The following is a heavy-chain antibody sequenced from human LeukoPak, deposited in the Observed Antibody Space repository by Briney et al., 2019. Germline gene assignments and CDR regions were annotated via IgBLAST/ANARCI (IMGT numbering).Heavy chain of an antibody. D-gene: IGHD6-19*01. V-gene: IGHV4-59*08. J-gene: IGHJ3*02. CDR1: GGSISSYY. Sequence: SETLSLTCTVSGGSISSYYWSWIRQPPGKGLEWIGYIYDSGSTNYNPSLKSRVTISVDTSKNQFSLKLSSVTAADTAVYYCERPYKSGWLSAFDIWGQGTMVTVSS. CDR2: IYDSGST. CDR3: ERPYKSGWLSAFDI.